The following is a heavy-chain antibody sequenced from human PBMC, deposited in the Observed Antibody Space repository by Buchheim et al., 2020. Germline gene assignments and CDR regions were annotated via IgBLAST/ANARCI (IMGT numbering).Heavy chain of an antibody. D-gene: IGHD1-26*01. CDR2: ISSSTSTI. V-gene: IGHV3-48*01. J-gene: IGHJ4*02. Sequence: EVQLVESGGGLVQPGGSLRLSCAASGFTFSSYSMNWVRQAPGKGLEWVSYISSSTSTIYYADSVKGRFTISRDNAKNSLSLQMNSLGAGETAVYYCARLVGAMNDYWGQGTL. CDR1: GFTFSSYS. CDR3: ARLVGAMNDY.